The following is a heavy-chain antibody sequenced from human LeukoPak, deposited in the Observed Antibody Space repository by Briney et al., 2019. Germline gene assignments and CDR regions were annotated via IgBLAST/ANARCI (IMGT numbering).Heavy chain of an antibody. V-gene: IGHV3-30-3*01. CDR2: ISYDGSNK. J-gene: IGHJ4*02. CDR1: GFTFSSYA. CDR3: ARDLGGSRDY. Sequence: GGSLRLSCAASGFTFSSYAMHWVRQAPGKGLEWVAVISYDGSNKYYADSVKGRFTISRDNSKNTLYLQMNSLRAEDTAVYFCARDLGGSRDYWGQGTLVTVSS. D-gene: IGHD5-12*01.